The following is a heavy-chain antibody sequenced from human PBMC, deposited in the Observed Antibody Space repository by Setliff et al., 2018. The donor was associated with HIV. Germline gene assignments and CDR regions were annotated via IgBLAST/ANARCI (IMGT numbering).Heavy chain of an antibody. CDR3: ARVEAKVRGATYAMDV. V-gene: IGHV4-59*01. CDR1: GGSTNNDY. D-gene: IGHD3-10*01. J-gene: IGHJ6*02. CDR2: VSSTGSS. Sequence: PSETLSLTCSVSGGSTNNDYWHWIRQSPGKGLEWIGYVSSTGSSNHNPSLNSRVTISVGMASDQFSLNLTSVTAADTAVYYCARVEAKVRGATYAMDVWGQGTTVTVSS.